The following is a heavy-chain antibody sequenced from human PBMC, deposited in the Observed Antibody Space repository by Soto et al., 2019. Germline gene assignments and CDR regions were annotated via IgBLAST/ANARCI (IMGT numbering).Heavy chain of an antibody. CDR2: ISYDGSNK. Sequence: QVQLVESGGGVVQPGRSLRLSCAASGFTFSNYAMHWVRQAPGKGLEWVAVISYDGSNKYYADSVKGRFTISRDNSKNTLYAQINSLRAEDTAIYYCASASMVRGRDFSGMDVWGQGTTVTVSS. V-gene: IGHV3-30-3*01. J-gene: IGHJ6*02. CDR1: GFTFSNYA. CDR3: ASASMVRGRDFSGMDV. D-gene: IGHD3-10*01.